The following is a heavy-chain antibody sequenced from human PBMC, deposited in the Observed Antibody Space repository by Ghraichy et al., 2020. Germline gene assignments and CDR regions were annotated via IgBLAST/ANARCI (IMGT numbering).Heavy chain of an antibody. CDR2: IIPIFGTA. Sequence: SVKVSCKASGGTFSSYAISWVRQAPGQGLEWMGGIIPIFGTANYAQKFQGRVTITADESTSTAYMELSSLRSEDTAVYYCARDTEWLVLSAMRSGLMDVWGQGTTVTVSS. D-gene: IGHD6-19*01. CDR1: GGTFSSYA. J-gene: IGHJ6*02. V-gene: IGHV1-69*13. CDR3: ARDTEWLVLSAMRSGLMDV.